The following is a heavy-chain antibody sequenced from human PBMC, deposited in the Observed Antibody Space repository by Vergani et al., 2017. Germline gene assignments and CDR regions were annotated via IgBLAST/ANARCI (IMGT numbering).Heavy chain of an antibody. D-gene: IGHD6-13*01. Sequence: VQLLQSGAEVKKPGASVKVSCKASGYTFAGYNIHWVRQAPGQGLELMGWINPNSGGTNYAQKFQGRVTMTRDTSINTAYMELSRLRSDDTAVYYCARGWSGYSTSWFFEYWGQGTLVTVSS. J-gene: IGHJ4*02. V-gene: IGHV1-2*02. CDR2: INPNSGGT. CDR3: ARGWSGYSTSWFFEY. CDR1: GYTFAGYN.